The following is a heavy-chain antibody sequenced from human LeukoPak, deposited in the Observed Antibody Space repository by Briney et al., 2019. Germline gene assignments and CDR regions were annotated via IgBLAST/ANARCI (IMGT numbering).Heavy chain of an antibody. Sequence: SETLSLTCTVSGGSISSSSYYWGWIRQPPGKGLEWIGSIHYSGSTYYNPSLKSRVTISVGTSKNQFSLKLSSVTAADTAVYYCARLRGIILGALLHYYFDYWGQGTLVSVSS. J-gene: IGHJ4*02. CDR1: GGSISSSSYY. CDR2: IHYSGST. CDR3: ARLRGIILGALLHYYFDY. D-gene: IGHD1-26*01. V-gene: IGHV4-39*01.